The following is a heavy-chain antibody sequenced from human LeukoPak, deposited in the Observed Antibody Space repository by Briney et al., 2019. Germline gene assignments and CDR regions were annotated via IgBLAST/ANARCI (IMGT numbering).Heavy chain of an antibody. CDR1: GGSISSYY. Sequence: SETLSLTCTVSGGSISSYYWSWIRQPAGKGLEWIGRIYTSGSTNYNPSLKSRVTMSVDTSKNQFSLKLSSVTAADTAVYYCARGAKYSSSWYAVQPWGQGTLVTVSS. V-gene: IGHV4-4*07. J-gene: IGHJ5*02. CDR3: ARGAKYSSSWYAVQP. CDR2: IYTSGST. D-gene: IGHD6-13*01.